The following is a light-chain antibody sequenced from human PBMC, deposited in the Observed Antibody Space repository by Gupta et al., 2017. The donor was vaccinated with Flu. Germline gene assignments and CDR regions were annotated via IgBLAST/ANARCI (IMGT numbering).Light chain of an antibody. CDR1: NSNIGSNT. V-gene: IGLV1-44*01. CDR2: SNN. Sequence: QSVLIQSPSASGTPGQRVTISCSGRNSNIGSNTVNWYQQLPGAAPKLLIYSNNQRPSGVPDRFSGSKSGTSASLAISGLQSEDEADYYCEAWDDSLNGPVFGGGSKLTVL. J-gene: IGLJ3*02. CDR3: EAWDDSLNGPV.